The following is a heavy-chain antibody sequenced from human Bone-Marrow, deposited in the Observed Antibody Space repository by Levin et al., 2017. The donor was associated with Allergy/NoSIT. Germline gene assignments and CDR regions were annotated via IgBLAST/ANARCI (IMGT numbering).Heavy chain of an antibody. V-gene: IGHV4-31*03. CDR2: IYYSGST. CDR1: GGSISSGGYY. CDR3: ARGATCSGGSCNSGVDY. Sequence: SQTLSLTCTVSGGSISSGGYYWSWIRQHPGKGLEWIGYIYYSGSTYYNPSLKSRVTISVDTSKNQFSLKLSSVTAADTAVYYCARGATCSGGSCNSGVDYWGQGTLVTVSS. J-gene: IGHJ4*02. D-gene: IGHD2-15*01.